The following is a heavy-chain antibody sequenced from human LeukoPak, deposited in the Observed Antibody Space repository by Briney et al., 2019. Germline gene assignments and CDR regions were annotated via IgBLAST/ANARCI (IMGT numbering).Heavy chain of an antibody. D-gene: IGHD3-22*01. CDR1: GFRFSTYG. CDR3: ARAPFYYDSSGYPYFDG. CDR2: IWSDGSNK. V-gene: IGHV3-33*01. Sequence: SGGSLRLSCAASGFRFSTYGMHWVRQAPGKGPEWVAVIWSDGSNKYYSDSLKGRFTISRDNSKNTLYLQMNSLRAEDTALYYCARAPFYYDSSGYPYFDGWGQGTLVTVSS. J-gene: IGHJ4*02.